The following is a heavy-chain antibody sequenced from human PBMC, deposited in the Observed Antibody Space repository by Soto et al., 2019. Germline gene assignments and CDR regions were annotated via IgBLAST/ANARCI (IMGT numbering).Heavy chain of an antibody. D-gene: IGHD5-12*01. V-gene: IGHV1-8*01. CDR2: INPNTGNS. CDR1: GYTFTSYD. CDR3: AREGGSGYNNTTDY. Sequence: ASVKVSCKASGYTFTSYDIYWVRQATGQGLEWMGWINPNTGNSGYAQKFQGRVTMTADKSTSTAYMELSSLRSEDTAVYYCAREGGSGYNNTTDYWGQGTLVTVSS. J-gene: IGHJ4*02.